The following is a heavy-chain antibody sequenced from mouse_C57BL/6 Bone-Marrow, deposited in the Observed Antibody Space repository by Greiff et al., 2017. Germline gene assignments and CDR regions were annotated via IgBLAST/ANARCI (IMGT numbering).Heavy chain of an antibody. J-gene: IGHJ2*01. CDR1: GFTFSSYA. V-gene: IGHV5-4*03. CDR2: ISDGGSYT. D-gene: IGHD1-1*01. Sequence: EVNLVESGGGLVKPGGSLKLSCAASGFTFSSYAMSWVRQTPEKRLEWVATISDGGSYTYYPDNVKGRFTISRDNAKNNLYLQMSHLKSEDTAMYYCARGNYYGQYYWGQGTTLTVSS. CDR3: ARGNYYGQYY.